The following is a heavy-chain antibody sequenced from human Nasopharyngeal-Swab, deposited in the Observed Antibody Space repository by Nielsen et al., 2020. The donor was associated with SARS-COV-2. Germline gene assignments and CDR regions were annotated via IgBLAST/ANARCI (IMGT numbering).Heavy chain of an antibody. V-gene: IGHV1-2*06. CDR3: ARDDGDVPGMTGSGPPGGY. CDR1: GYTFIAYD. J-gene: IGHJ4*02. CDR2: FNPYSGVT. Sequence: ASVKVSCKASGYTFIAYDIHWVRQAPGQGLEWMGRFNPYSGVTNFAQNFQGRVTVTRDTSINTAYMELSSLRFDDTAVYYCARDDGDVPGMTGSGPPGGYWGQGTLVTVSS. D-gene: IGHD1-14*01.